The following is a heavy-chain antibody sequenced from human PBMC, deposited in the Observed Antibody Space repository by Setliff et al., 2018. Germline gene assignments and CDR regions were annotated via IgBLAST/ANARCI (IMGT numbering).Heavy chain of an antibody. Sequence: SETLSLTCAVSGHSIDSDSYWGWIRQSPGKGLEWIGSLYRTANTYYNPAVRSRVTISPDTSKNQFSLKLTSVTAADTAVYYCARQSGPGSSPYFDFWGQGTLVTVSS. J-gene: IGHJ4*02. V-gene: IGHV4-38-2*01. CDR2: LYRTANT. D-gene: IGHD3-10*01. CDR3: ARQSGPGSSPYFDF. CDR1: GHSIDSDSY.